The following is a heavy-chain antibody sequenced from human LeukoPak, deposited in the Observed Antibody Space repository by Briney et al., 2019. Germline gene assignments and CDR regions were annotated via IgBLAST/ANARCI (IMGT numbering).Heavy chain of an antibody. J-gene: IGHJ4*02. CDR3: ARGVSSSRGREFDY. CDR2: IKQDGSEK. Sequence: ESGGSLRLSCAAAGFTFSNYWMSWVRQAGGKGMEWVAIIKQDGSEKYYVDSVKGRFTISRDNAKNSLYLQMNILRVEDTAMYYCARGVSSSRGREFDYWGQGTLVTVSS. D-gene: IGHD6-13*01. CDR1: GFTFSNYW. V-gene: IGHV3-7*01.